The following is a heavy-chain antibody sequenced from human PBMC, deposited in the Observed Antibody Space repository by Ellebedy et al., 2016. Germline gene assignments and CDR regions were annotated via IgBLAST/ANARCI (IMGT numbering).Heavy chain of an antibody. Sequence: GESLKISXAASGFTFSSYSMNWVRQAPGKGLEWVSSISSSSSYIYYADSVKGRFTISRDNAKNSLYLQMNSLRAEDTAVYYCARARRATVSPRALDYWGQGTLVTVSS. CDR1: GFTFSSYS. J-gene: IGHJ4*02. V-gene: IGHV3-21*01. CDR3: ARARRATVSPRALDY. CDR2: ISSSSSYI. D-gene: IGHD4-11*01.